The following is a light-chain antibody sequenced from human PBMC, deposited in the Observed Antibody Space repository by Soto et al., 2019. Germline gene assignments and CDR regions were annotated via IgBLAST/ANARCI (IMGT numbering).Light chain of an antibody. CDR3: QQDNNWPPMYT. J-gene: IGKJ2*01. V-gene: IGKV3-15*01. CDR1: QSVSSN. Sequence: EIVMTQSPATLSVSPGERATLSCRASQSVSSNLAWYQQKAGQAPRLLINGASTRATGIPARLSGSGSGTEFTLTISSLQSEDFAVYYCQQDNNWPPMYTFGQGTKLEIK. CDR2: GAS.